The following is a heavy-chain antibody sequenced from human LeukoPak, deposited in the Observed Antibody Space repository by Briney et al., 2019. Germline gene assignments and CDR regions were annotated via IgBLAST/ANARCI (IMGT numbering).Heavy chain of an antibody. CDR3: ARDLEYGAGFDP. Sequence: GGSLRLSCTVSGFTVSSNSMSWVRQAPGKGLEWVSYISSSGSTIYYADSVKGRFTISRDNAKNSLYLQMNSLRAEDTAVYYCARDLEYGAGFDPWGQGTLVTVSS. J-gene: IGHJ5*02. V-gene: IGHV3-48*04. CDR2: ISSSGSTI. CDR1: GFTVSSNS. D-gene: IGHD4/OR15-4a*01.